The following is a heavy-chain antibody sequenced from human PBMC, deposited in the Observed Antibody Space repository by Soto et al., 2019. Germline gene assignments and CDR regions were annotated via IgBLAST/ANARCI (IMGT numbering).Heavy chain of an antibody. V-gene: IGHV3-23*01. J-gene: IGHJ4*02. Sequence: GGSLRLSCAASGFTFSSYAMSWVRQAPGKGLEWVSAISGSGGSTYYADSVKGRFTISRDNSKNTLYLQMNSLRAEDTAVYYCAKDHTIFVRGDYFDYWGQGTLVTVSS. CDR1: GFTFSSYA. CDR3: AKDHTIFVRGDYFDY. CDR2: ISGSGGST. D-gene: IGHD3-3*01.